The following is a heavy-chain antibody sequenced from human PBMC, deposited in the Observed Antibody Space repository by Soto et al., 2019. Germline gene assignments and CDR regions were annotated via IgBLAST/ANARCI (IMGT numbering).Heavy chain of an antibody. CDR1: GGTFSSYA. Sequence: SVKVSCKANGGTFSSYAISWVRQAPGHGIESMGGINPILGTANYEQKCQGRVTITADESTSTAYMELSRQRSEDTAADYWARVDYEEKLVFGNDWFDPWGQGTLVTVYS. D-gene: IGHD6-6*01. CDR3: ARVDYEEKLVFGNDWFDP. V-gene: IGHV1-69*13. J-gene: IGHJ5*02. CDR2: INPILGTA.